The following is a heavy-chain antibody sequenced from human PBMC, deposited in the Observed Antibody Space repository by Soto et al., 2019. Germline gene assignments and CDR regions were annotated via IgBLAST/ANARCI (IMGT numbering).Heavy chain of an antibody. Sequence: LVLLSHTCAVYGGSFSGYYWSRIRKPPGKGLEWIGEINHSGSTNYNPSLKSRVTISVDTSKNQFSLKLSSVTAADTAVYYCARERFEVTRTLDYWGQGTLVTVSS. CDR1: GGSFSGYY. CDR3: ARERFEVTRTLDY. V-gene: IGHV4-34*01. J-gene: IGHJ4*02. CDR2: INHSGST. D-gene: IGHD4-4*01.